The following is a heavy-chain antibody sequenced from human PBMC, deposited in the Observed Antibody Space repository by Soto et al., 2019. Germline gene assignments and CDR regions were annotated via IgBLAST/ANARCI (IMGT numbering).Heavy chain of an antibody. V-gene: IGHV1-24*01. J-gene: IGHJ4*02. CDR1: GYTLTELS. Sequence: ASVKVSCKVSGYTLTELSMHWVRQAPGKGLEWMGGFDPEDGETIYAQKFQGRVTMTEDTSTDTAYMELSSLRSEDTAVYYCATLKPYCNNGVCTFDYWGQGTLVTVSS. D-gene: IGHD2-8*01. CDR2: FDPEDGET. CDR3: ATLKPYCNNGVCTFDY.